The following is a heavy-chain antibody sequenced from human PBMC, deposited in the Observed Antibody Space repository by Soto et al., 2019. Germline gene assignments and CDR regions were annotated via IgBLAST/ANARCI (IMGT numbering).Heavy chain of an antibody. V-gene: IGHV1-46*01. Sequence: ASVKVSCKASGYTFTSYYMHWVRQAPGQGLEWMGIINPSGGSTSYAQKFQGRVSMTTDTSTTTAYMELRSLRSDDTAVYYCARVVPGAEPWFGLSGQGPLVTVSS. J-gene: IGHJ5*02. CDR2: INPSGGST. D-gene: IGHD2-2*01. CDR1: GYTFTSYY. CDR3: ARVVPGAEPWFGL.